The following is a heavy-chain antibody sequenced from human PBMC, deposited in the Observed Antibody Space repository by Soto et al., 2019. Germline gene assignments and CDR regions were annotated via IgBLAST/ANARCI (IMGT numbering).Heavy chain of an antibody. CDR2: ISGYNGNT. Sequence: QVQLVQSGAEVKKPGASVKVSCKTFGYTFSSYGISWVRQAPGQGLEWMGWISGYNGNTNYAKRFQGRVTMTTDTSTSTAYMELRSLRSDDSAVYYCARAEKWVTGNMGGYWGQGTLVTVYS. J-gene: IGHJ4*02. V-gene: IGHV1-18*04. D-gene: IGHD1-20*01. CDR1: GYTFSSYG. CDR3: ARAEKWVTGNMGGY.